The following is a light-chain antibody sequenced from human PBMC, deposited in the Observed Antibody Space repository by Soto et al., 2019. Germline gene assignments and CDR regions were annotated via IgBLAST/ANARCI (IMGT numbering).Light chain of an antibody. Sequence: IVLTQSPGTLSLSPGEIATLSFRASQSVSSNNLAWYQQRPGQAPRVVIYGASTRATGIPERFSGSGSGTDFTLTISRLEPEDFAVYYCQQYGRSPFTFGPGTKVDIK. CDR2: GAS. V-gene: IGKV3-20*01. CDR1: QSVSSNN. CDR3: QQYGRSPFT. J-gene: IGKJ3*01.